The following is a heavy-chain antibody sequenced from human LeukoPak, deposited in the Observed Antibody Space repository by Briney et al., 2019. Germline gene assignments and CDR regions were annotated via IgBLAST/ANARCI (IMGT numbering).Heavy chain of an antibody. D-gene: IGHD3-10*01. CDR1: GDTFTSYG. CDR3: ARAPLLWFGEFPMFDP. V-gene: IGHV1-18*01. CDR2: MSAYNGNT. Sequence: ASVKVSCKASGDTFTSYGISWVRQAPGQGLEWMGWMSAYNGNTNYAQKLQGRVTMTTDTSTSTAYMQLRSLTSDDAAVYYCARAPLLWFGEFPMFDPWGQGTLVTVSS. J-gene: IGHJ5*02.